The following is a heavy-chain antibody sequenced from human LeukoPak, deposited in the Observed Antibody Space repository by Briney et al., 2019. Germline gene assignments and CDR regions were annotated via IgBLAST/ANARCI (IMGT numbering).Heavy chain of an antibody. CDR1: GGTFSSYA. J-gene: IGHJ6*03. CDR2: IIPIFGTA. D-gene: IGHD6-6*01. CDR3: ARGVPYSSSYPNYYYYYVDV. Sequence: GASVKVSCKASGGTFSSYAISWVRQAPGQGLEWMGGIIPIFGTANYAQKFQGRVTITTDESTSTAYMELSSLRSEDTAVYYCARGVPYSSSYPNYYYYYVDVWGKGTTVTVSS. V-gene: IGHV1-69*05.